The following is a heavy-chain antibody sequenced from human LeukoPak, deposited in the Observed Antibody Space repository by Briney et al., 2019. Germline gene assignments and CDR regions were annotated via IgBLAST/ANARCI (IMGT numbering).Heavy chain of an antibody. J-gene: IGHJ5*02. D-gene: IGHD4/OR15-4a*01. V-gene: IGHV1-8*01. Sequence: ASVKVSCKASRYTFTSYDINWVRQATGQGLEWMGWMNPNSGNTGYAQKFQGRVTMTRNTSISTAYTVLSSLRSEDTAVYYCARKNYGSNRWFDPWGQGTLVTVSS. CDR3: ARKNYGSNRWFDP. CDR1: RYTFTSYD. CDR2: MNPNSGNT.